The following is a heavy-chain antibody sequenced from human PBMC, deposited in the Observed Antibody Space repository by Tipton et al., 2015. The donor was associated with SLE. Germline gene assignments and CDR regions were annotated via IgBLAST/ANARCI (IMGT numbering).Heavy chain of an antibody. J-gene: IGHJ4*02. V-gene: IGHV4-30-2*01. CDR2: IYHSGST. CDR3: ARSIAAAGPAGDY. Sequence: TLSLTCAVSGGSISSGGYSWSWIRQPPGKGLEWIGYIYHSGSTYYNPSLKSRVTISVDRSKNQFSLKLSSVTAADTAVYYCARSIAAAGPAGDYWGQGTLVTVSS. D-gene: IGHD6-13*01. CDR1: GGSISSGGYS.